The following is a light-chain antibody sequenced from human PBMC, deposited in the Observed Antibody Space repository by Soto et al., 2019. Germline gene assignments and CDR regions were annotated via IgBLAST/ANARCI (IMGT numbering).Light chain of an antibody. CDR1: QDISNY. CDR3: QQSYSAPPT. CDR2: AAS. Sequence: DIQMTQSPSSLSASVGDRVTITCQASQDISNYLDWYQQKPGKAPKLLIYAASSLQRGVPSTFSGSGSGTEFTLIISSLHPEDFATYYCQQSYSAPPTFGQGTKVDNK. J-gene: IGKJ1*01. V-gene: IGKV1-39*01.